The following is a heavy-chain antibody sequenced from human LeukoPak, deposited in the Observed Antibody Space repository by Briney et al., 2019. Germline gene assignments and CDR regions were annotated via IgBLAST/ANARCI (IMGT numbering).Heavy chain of an antibody. V-gene: IGHV1-2*04. CDR2: INPNRGGT. J-gene: IGHJ4*02. D-gene: IGHD2-2*01. CDR1: GYTFTGYY. CDR3: ARANALYCSSTTCLFDY. Sequence: ASVKVSCKASGYTFTGYYMHWVRQAPGQGLEWMGWINPNRGGTYSAQKFQGWVTMTRDTSISTAYMELSRLTSDDTAVYYCARANALYCSSTTCLFDYWGQGTLVTVSS.